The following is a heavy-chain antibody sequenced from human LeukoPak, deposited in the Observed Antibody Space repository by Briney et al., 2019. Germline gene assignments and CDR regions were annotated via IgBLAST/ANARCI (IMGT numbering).Heavy chain of an antibody. J-gene: IGHJ4*02. CDR2: VSDSGTT. CDR1: VVSIRTSTYY. V-gene: IGHV4-61*03. D-gene: IGHD3-22*01. Sequence: SETLSLTCNVSVVSIRTSTYYWNWIRQSPGEGLEWIGCVSDSGTTKYNPSLKSRVTISVDTSKNHFSLILMSVTAADTAVYYCARGYYEPFQSWGQGTLVTVSS. CDR3: ARGYYEPFQS.